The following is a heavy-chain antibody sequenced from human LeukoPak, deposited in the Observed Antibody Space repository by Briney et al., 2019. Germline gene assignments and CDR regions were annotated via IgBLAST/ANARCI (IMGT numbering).Heavy chain of an antibody. CDR1: GVSISSGSYY. Sequence: SETLSLTCTISGVSISSGSYYWSWFRQPAGKGLEWIGHIYISGNTNYNPSLKSRVTISLDTSKNLFSLNLSSVTAADTAVYYCARSPDYFYYYYMDVRGKGTTVTISS. CDR2: IYISGNT. CDR3: ARSPDYFYYYYMDV. V-gene: IGHV4-61*09. J-gene: IGHJ6*03.